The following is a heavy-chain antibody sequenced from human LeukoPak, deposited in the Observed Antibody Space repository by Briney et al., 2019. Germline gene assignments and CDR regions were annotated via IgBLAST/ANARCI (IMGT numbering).Heavy chain of an antibody. CDR2: VNWNGGST. J-gene: IGHJ4*02. V-gene: IGHV3-20*01. CDR1: GFTFDDYG. Sequence: GGSLRLSCAASGFTFDDYGMSWVRQAPGKGLEWVSGVNWNGGSTGYADSVKGRFTISRDNAKNSLYLQMNNLRAEDTAFYHCARGKNIVVLSAALSFDYWGQGTLVTVSS. D-gene: IGHD2-2*01. CDR3: ARGKNIVVLSAALSFDY.